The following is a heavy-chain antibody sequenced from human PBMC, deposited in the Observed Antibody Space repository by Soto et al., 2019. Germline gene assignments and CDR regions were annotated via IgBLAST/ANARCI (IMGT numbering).Heavy chain of an antibody. V-gene: IGHV3-30*18. CDR3: DKDLGRASLYY. CDR2: ISYDGSNK. CDR1: GFTFSSYG. D-gene: IGHD1-26*01. Sequence: GGSLRLSCAASGFTFSSYGMHWVRQAPGKGLEWVAVISYDGSNKYYADSVKGRFTISRDNSKNTLYLQMNSLRAEDTAVYYCDKDLGRASLYYWRQRTLVTVSS. J-gene: IGHJ4*02.